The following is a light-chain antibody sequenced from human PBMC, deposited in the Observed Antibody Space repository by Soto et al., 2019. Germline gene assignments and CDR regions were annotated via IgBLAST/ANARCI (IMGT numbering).Light chain of an antibody. CDR1: QSISTY. Sequence: EIVLRLNPANLSLSPGERDALSCRASQSISTYLAWYQQKPGQAPRLFIYDASNRAAGIPARFSGSGSGTDFALTISCLEPEDFAVYYCQQRGKLPVTFGQGTRLEIK. CDR3: QQRGKLPVT. J-gene: IGKJ5*01. V-gene: IGKV3-11*01. CDR2: DAS.